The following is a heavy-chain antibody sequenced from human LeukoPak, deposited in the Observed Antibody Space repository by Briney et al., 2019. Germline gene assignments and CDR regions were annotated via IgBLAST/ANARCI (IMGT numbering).Heavy chain of an antibody. CDR2: IYPGDSDT. D-gene: IGHD2-2*01. CDR3: ARQLPAARDWFDP. CDR1: GYSFTTYW. V-gene: IGHV5-51*01. Sequence: GESLKISCKGSGYSFTTYWIGWVRQMPGKGLEWMGIIYPGDSDTRYSPSFQGQVTISADKSISTAYLQWSSLKASDTAMYYCARQLPAARDWFDPWGQGTLVTVSS. J-gene: IGHJ5*02.